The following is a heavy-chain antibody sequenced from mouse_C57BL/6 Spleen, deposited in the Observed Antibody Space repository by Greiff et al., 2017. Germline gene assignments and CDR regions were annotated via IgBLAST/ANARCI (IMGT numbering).Heavy chain of an antibody. J-gene: IGHJ2*01. D-gene: IGHD2-2*01. CDR2: IYPGDGDT. V-gene: IGHV1-82*01. CDR3: ARFGGYYGYYFDY. Sequence: QVQLQQSGPELVKPGASVKISCKASGYAFSSSWMNWVKQRPGKGLEWIGRIYPGDGDTNYNGKFKGKATLTADKSSSTAYMQLSSLTSEDSAVYFCARFGGYYGYYFDYWGQGTTLTVSA. CDR1: GYAFSSSW.